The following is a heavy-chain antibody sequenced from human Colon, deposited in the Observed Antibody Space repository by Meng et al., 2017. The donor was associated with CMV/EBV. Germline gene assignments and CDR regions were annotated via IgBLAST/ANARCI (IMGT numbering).Heavy chain of an antibody. Sequence: GGSLRLSCATSGFTFNTFSMIWVRLAPGKGLELIAYITPDKRDMYYADSVRGRFTVSRDNAKNSLYLQMNSLRAEDTAVYFCAKDRSSGWSYDSWGQGTLVTVSS. CDR1: GFTFNTFS. J-gene: IGHJ5*02. CDR2: ITPDKRDM. CDR3: AKDRSSGWSYDS. V-gene: IGHV3-21*05. D-gene: IGHD6-19*01.